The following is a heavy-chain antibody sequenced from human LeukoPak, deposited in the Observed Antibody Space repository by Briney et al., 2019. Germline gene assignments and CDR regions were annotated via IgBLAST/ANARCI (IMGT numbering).Heavy chain of an antibody. D-gene: IGHD6-13*01. J-gene: IGHJ6*01. CDR1: GRSINSYY. V-gene: IGHV4-59*12. CDR2: MYSKLIT. CDR3: ARGGATLTAAGTIDS. Sequence: PADTLSLTCSLSGRSINSYYWALIRQPPGKGLQWIGHMYSKLITKYNPSFRERGTISIDTSKRQFSLKLGSVAAADTAFYYFARGGATLTAAGTIDSWGQGSPVIAAS.